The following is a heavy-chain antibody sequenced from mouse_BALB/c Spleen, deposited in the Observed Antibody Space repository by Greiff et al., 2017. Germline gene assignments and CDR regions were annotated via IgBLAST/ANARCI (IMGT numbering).Heavy chain of an antibody. D-gene: IGHD1-1*01. CDR2: ISDGGSYT. V-gene: IGHV5-4*02. Sequence: EVMLVESGGGLVKPGGSLKLSCAASGFTFSDYYMYWVRQTPEKRLEWVATISDGGSYTYYPDSVKGRFTISRDNAKNNLYLQMSSLKSEDTAMYYCARASSSYAMDYWGQGTSVTVSS. J-gene: IGHJ4*01. CDR3: ARASSSYAMDY. CDR1: GFTFSDYY.